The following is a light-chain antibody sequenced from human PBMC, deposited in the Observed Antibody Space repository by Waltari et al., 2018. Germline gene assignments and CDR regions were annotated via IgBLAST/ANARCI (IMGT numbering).Light chain of an antibody. Sequence: DIVMTQSPDSLAVSLVERATSNCTSSQNVLFSSNNKNDLSWFQQKPGQPPKLLIYWASTRESVVPDRFRGSGSGTDLNLTISSLQAEDVAVYYCQQYYDSPPSFGPGTKVEIK. CDR2: WAS. CDR3: QQYYDSPPS. V-gene: IGKV4-1*01. CDR1: QNVLFSSNNKND. J-gene: IGKJ3*01.